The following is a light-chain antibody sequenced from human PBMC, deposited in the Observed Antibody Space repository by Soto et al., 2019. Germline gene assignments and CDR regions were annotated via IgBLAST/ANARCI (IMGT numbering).Light chain of an antibody. V-gene: IGLV2-14*03. CDR2: EVS. J-gene: IGLJ3*02. Sequence: QSALTQPASVSGSPGQSITISCTGTISDIGAYDYVSWYQQHPGKAPKLIIYEVSNRPSGVSDRFSGSKSGNTASLTISRLQAEDDADYYCSSYTSYNTPWVFGGGTKVTVL. CDR1: ISDIGAYDY. CDR3: SSYTSYNTPWV.